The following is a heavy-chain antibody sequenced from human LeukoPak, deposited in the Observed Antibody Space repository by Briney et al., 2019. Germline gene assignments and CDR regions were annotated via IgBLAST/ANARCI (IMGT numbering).Heavy chain of an antibody. Sequence: ASVKVSCKASGGTFSSYAISWVRQAPGQGLEWMGGIIPIFGTANYAQKFQGRVTITADESTSTAYMELSSLRSDDTAVYYCATRITIFGVVTWFDPWGQGTLVTVSS. CDR1: GGTFSSYA. V-gene: IGHV1-69*13. CDR3: ATRITIFGVVTWFDP. CDR2: IIPIFGTA. J-gene: IGHJ5*02. D-gene: IGHD3-3*01.